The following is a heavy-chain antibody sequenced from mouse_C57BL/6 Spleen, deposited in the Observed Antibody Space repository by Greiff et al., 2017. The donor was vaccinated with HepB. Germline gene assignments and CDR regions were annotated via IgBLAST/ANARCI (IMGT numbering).Heavy chain of an antibody. CDR3: ARYGYGSSYYYAMDY. Sequence: QVQLQQSGAELVKPGASVKLSCKASGYTFTSYWMQWVKQRPGQGLEWIGEIDPSDSYTNYNQKFKGKATLTVDTSSSTAYMQLSSLTSEDSAVYYCARYGYGSSYYYAMDYWGQGTSVTVSS. CDR2: IDPSDSYT. CDR1: GYTFTSYW. D-gene: IGHD1-1*01. J-gene: IGHJ4*01. V-gene: IGHV1-50*01.